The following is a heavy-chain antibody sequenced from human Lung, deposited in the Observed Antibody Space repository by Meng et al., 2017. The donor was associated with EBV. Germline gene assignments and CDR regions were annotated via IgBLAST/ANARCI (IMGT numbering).Heavy chain of an antibody. Sequence: QAQLLRSGGGGKKPGASVKVACKASGYTFTNYGITWVRQAPGQGLEWMGWINAYTGDTNYAQTLQGRVTMTTDTSTSTAYMELRSLRSDDTAVYYCARVEVGITSGDYWGQGTLVTVSS. CDR2: INAYTGDT. CDR3: ARVEVGITSGDY. J-gene: IGHJ4*02. V-gene: IGHV1-18*01. D-gene: IGHD1-26*01. CDR1: GYTFTNYG.